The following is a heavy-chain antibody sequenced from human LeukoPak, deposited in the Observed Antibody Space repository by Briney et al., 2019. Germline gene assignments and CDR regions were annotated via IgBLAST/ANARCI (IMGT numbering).Heavy chain of an antibody. D-gene: IGHD2-15*01. V-gene: IGHV3-7*01. CDR3: ARVQIVVVVAATRGRFDY. Sequence: RPGGSLRLSCAASGFTFSSYWMSWVRQAPGKGLEWVANIKQDGSEKYYVDSVKGRFTISRGNAKNSLYLQMNSLRAEDTAVYYCARVQIVVVVAATRGRFDYWGQGTLVTVSS. CDR1: GFTFSSYW. J-gene: IGHJ4*02. CDR2: IKQDGSEK.